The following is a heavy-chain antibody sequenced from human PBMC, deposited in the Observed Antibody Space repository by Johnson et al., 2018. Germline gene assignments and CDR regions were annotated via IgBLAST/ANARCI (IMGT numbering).Heavy chain of an antibody. V-gene: IGHV3-13*01. CDR3: VRSTVGSRAEYFQN. J-gene: IGHJ1*01. D-gene: IGHD4-23*01. CDR1: GFTFSNYD. Sequence: VQLVQSGGGLVQPGGSLRLSCAVSGFTFSNYDMHWVRQATGKGLEWVSGIGIAGDTYYAGSVKGRFTISRENAKNTLYLQMNSLRPGDTAVYFCVRSTVGSRAEYFQNWGQGTLVTVSS. CDR2: IGIAGDT.